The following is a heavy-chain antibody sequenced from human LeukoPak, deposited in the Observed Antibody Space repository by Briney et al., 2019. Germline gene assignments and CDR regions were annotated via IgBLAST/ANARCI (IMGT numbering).Heavy chain of an antibody. CDR2: INGGGGSM. J-gene: IGHJ4*02. CDR3: ARDPHYYDSTDYFRAHLDH. CDR1: GFTFSSYE. Sequence: GGSLRLSCAASGFTFSSYEMNWVRQAPGKGLEWVSYINGGGGSMYYADSVKGRFTISRDNAKNSLYLQMNSLRGEDTAVYYCARDPHYYDSTDYFRAHLDHWGQGTLATVCS. D-gene: IGHD3-22*01. V-gene: IGHV3-48*03.